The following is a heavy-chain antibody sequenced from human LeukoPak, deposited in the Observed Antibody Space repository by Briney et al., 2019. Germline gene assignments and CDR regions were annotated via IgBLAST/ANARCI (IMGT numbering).Heavy chain of an antibody. Sequence: SETLSLTCAVYGGSFSGYYWSWIRQPPGKGLEWIGEINHSGSTNYNPSLKGRVTISVDTSKNQFSLKLSSVTAADTAVYYCASSETTLLDYWGQGTLVTVSS. J-gene: IGHJ4*02. CDR2: INHSGST. CDR3: ASSETTLLDY. D-gene: IGHD1-14*01. CDR1: GGSFSGYY. V-gene: IGHV4-34*01.